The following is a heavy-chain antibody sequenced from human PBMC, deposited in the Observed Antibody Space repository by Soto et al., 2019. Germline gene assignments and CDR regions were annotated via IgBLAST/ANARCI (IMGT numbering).Heavy chain of an antibody. CDR1: GFTFSSYW. CDR2: INSDGSST. V-gene: IGHV3-74*01. J-gene: IGHJ6*02. CDR3: ASLRYFDWLLYDYGMDV. D-gene: IGHD3-9*01. Sequence: EVQLVESGGGLVQPGGSLRLSCAASGFTFSSYWMHWVRQAPGKGLVWVSRINSDGSSTSYADSVKGRFTISRDNAKNTLYLQMNSLRAEDTAVYYCASLRYFDWLLYDYGMDVWGQGTTVTVSS.